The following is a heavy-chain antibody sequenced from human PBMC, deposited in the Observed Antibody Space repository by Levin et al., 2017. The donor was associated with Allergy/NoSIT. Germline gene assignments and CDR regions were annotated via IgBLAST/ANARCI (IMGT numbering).Heavy chain of an antibody. CDR1: GFTFNSCG. D-gene: IGHD4-11*01. CDR3: ARGATTAPKGYYGMDV. Sequence: GESLKISCVASGFTFNSCGMHWVRQSPGKGLEWVAVMWYDESNKYYRDSVKGRFTVSRDNSKNTLYLQMNSLRAEDTAVYYCARGATTAPKGYYGMDVWGQGTTVTVSS. V-gene: IGHV3-33*01. CDR2: MWYDESNK. J-gene: IGHJ6*02.